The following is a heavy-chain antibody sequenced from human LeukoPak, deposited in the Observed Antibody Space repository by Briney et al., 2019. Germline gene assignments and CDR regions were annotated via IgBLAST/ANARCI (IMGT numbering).Heavy chain of an antibody. CDR3: AREHGDYERWFDP. CDR2: INHSGST. D-gene: IGHD4-17*01. CDR1: GGSFSGYY. Sequence: PSETLSLTCAVYGGSFSGYYWSWIRQPPGKGLEWMGEINHSGSTNYNPSLKSRVTISVDTSKNQFSLQLSSVTAADTAVYYCAREHGDYERWFDPWGQGTLVTVSS. J-gene: IGHJ5*02. V-gene: IGHV4-34*01.